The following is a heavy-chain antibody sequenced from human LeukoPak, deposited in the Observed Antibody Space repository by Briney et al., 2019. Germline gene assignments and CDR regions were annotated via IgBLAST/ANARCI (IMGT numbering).Heavy chain of an antibody. CDR3: ARDVRGIVGMDYFDY. CDR1: GYTFTYYH. J-gene: IGHJ4*02. D-gene: IGHD3-22*01. CDR2: INPNSGAT. V-gene: IGHV1-18*04. Sequence: GASVTVSFMSSGYTFTYYHMHWVGQAPGQGREWMAWINPNSGATDYAQKLQGRVTMTTDTSTSTAYMELRSLRSDDTAVYYCARDVRGIVGMDYFDYWGQGTLVTVSS.